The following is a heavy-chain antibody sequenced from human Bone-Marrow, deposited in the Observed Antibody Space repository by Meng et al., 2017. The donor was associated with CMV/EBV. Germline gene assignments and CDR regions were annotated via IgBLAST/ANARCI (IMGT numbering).Heavy chain of an antibody. CDR2: IRSDDST. J-gene: IGHJ4*02. CDR1: GFSVSSYF. Sequence: GGSLRLSSAVSGFSVSSYFMTWVRQAPGKGLEYVSFIRSDDSTNYAKTVQGRFTISRDNSKNTVFLLMNGLRAEDTALYYCARACRQVNNCYLDYWGQGTLVTVSS. V-gene: IGHV3-53*01. D-gene: IGHD1-1*01. CDR3: ARACRQVNNCYLDY.